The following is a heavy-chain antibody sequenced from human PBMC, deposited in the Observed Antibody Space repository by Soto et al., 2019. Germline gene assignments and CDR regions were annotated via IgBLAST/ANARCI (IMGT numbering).Heavy chain of an antibody. CDR3: VKDIHEQWLVSHFEY. V-gene: IGHV3-9*01. Sequence: EVQLVESGGGLVQPGRSLRLSCVASGFTFDSCAMHWVRQAPGKGLEWVSGISWSSGSVGYGDSVRGRFTISRDNAQNSLYLEMNSLRVEDTAFYYCVKDIHEQWLVSHFEYWGQGALVTVSS. CDR2: ISWSSGSV. D-gene: IGHD6-19*01. J-gene: IGHJ4*02. CDR1: GFTFDSCA.